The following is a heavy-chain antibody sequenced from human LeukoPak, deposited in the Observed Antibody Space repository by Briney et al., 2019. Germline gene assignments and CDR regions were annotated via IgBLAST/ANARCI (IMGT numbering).Heavy chain of an antibody. V-gene: IGHV3-64*01. CDR2: ISSNGGST. J-gene: IGHJ4*02. CDR1: GFTFSSYA. Sequence: GGSLRLSCVASGFTFSSYAMHWVRQAPGKGLEYVSAISSNGGSTYYANSVKGRFTISRDNSKNTLYLQMGSLRAEDMAVYYCARGSGFLLEGYCSGGSCALFDYWGQGTLVTVSS. CDR3: ARGSGFLLEGYCSGGSCALFDY. D-gene: IGHD2-15*01.